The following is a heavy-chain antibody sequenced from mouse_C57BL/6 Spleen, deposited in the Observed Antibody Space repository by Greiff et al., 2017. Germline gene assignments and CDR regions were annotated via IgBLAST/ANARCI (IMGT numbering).Heavy chain of an antibody. Sequence: QVQLQQSGAELVKPGASVKISCKASGYAFSSHWMNWVKQRPGKGLEWIGQIYPGDGDTNYNGKFKGKATLTADKSSSTAYMQLSSLTSEDSAVYFCARYNWAMDYWGQGTSVTVSS. J-gene: IGHJ4*01. CDR2: IYPGDGDT. D-gene: IGHD4-1*01. CDR3: ARYNWAMDY. V-gene: IGHV1-80*01. CDR1: GYAFSSHW.